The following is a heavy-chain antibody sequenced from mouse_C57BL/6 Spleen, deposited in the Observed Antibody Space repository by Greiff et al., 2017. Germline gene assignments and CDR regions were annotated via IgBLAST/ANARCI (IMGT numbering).Heavy chain of an antibody. Sequence: ESGPGMVKPSQSLSLTCTVTGYSITSGYDWHWIRHFPGNKLEWMGYISYSGSTNYKPSLKSRISITHDTSKNHFFLKLNSVTTEDTATYYCARGGTSKRGDWFAYWGQGTLVTVSA. D-gene: IGHD1-3*01. CDR2: ISYSGST. J-gene: IGHJ3*01. CDR1: GYSITSGYD. V-gene: IGHV3-1*01. CDR3: ARGGTSKRGDWFAY.